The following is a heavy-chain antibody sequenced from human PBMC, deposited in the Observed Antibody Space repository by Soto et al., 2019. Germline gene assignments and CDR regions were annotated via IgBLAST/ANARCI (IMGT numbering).Heavy chain of an antibody. J-gene: IGHJ4*02. CDR3: ATSDWAW. CDR1: GYIFDDYA. V-gene: IGHV1-3*05. D-gene: IGHD3-9*01. CDR2: IKADNGDT. Sequence: QVQIVQSGPEEKSPGASIKLSCTTSGYIFDDYAIHWVRQAPGQGLEWVGWIKADNGDTRYSPKFQGRLIITRDISASTSYMELSDLRSADTGVFYCATSDWAWWGRGTLITVSS.